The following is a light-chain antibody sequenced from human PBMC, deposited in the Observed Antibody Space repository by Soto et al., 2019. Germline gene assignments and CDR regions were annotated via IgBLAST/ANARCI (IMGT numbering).Light chain of an antibody. CDR1: QSVSSN. Sequence: EIVMTQSPATLSVSPGERATLSCRASQSVSSNLAWYQQKPGQAPRLLIYGASTRATGLPGRFSGSGSGTEFTLTISSLQSEDFAVYYCQQYNNWYTFGQGTKLEIK. J-gene: IGKJ2*01. V-gene: IGKV3-15*01. CDR2: GAS. CDR3: QQYNNWYT.